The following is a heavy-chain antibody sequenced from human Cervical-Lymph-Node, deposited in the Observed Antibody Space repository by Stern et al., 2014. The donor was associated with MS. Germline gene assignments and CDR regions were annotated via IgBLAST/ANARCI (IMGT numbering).Heavy chain of an antibody. D-gene: IGHD6-19*01. CDR3: ARSSGWFFY. V-gene: IGHV3-30-3*01. Sequence: VQLLESGGDMVQPGRSLRLSCAASGFTFRRSAMNWVRQAPGRGLEWVAAVSYDGINEYYADSVKGRFTISRDNSMNTVSLQMNGLRPDDSAVYYCARSSGWFFYWGQGTLVTVSS. CDR1: GFTFRRSA. J-gene: IGHJ4*02. CDR2: VSYDGINE.